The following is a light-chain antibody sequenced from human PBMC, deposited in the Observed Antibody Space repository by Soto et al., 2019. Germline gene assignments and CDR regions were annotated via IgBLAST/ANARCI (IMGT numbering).Light chain of an antibody. CDR2: DAS. J-gene: IGKJ1*01. CDR1: QSVSRY. V-gene: IGKV3-11*01. CDR3: QQRSSWPVT. Sequence: EIVLTQSPVILSLSPGERATLSCRASQSVSRYFAWYQQKPGQAPRLLIYDASNRATGVPARFSGSGSGTDFTLTISSLEPEDFAVYYCQQRSSWPVTFGQGTKVEI.